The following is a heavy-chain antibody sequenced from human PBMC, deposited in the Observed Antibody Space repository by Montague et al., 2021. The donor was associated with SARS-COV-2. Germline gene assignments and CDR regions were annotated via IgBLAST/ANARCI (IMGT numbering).Heavy chain of an antibody. Sequence: SLRLSCAASGFTFSSYAMHWVRQAPGKGLEWVAVISYDGSNKYYVDSVKGRFTISRDNSKNTLYLQMNSLRAEDTAVYYCARDRAYYDFWSGPGADYWGQGTLVTVSP. V-gene: IGHV3-30*04. D-gene: IGHD3-3*01. CDR1: GFTFSSYA. J-gene: IGHJ4*02. CDR3: ARDRAYYDFWSGPGADY. CDR2: ISYDGSNK.